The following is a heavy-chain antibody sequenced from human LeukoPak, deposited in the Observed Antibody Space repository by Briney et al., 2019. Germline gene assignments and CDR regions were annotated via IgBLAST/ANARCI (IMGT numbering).Heavy chain of an antibody. Sequence: SGTLSLTCAVSGGSISSSNWWSWVRQPPGKGLEWIGEIYHSGSTNYNPSLKSRVTISVDKSKNQFSLKLSSVTAADTAVYYWARGDYGSGGGFMNYWGQGTLVTVSS. V-gene: IGHV4-4*02. CDR3: ARGDYGSGGGFMNY. D-gene: IGHD3-10*01. J-gene: IGHJ4*02. CDR2: IYHSGST. CDR1: GGSISSSNW.